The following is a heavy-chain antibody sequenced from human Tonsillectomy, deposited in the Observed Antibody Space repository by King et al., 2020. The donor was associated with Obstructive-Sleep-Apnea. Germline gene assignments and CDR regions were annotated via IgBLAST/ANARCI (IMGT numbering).Heavy chain of an antibody. J-gene: IGHJ1*01. CDR2: ISADTGNR. D-gene: IGHD3-16*01. CDR1: GYPFTFYG. V-gene: IGHV1-18*04. Sequence: VQLVQSGAEVKKPGASVKVSCKASGYPFTFYGLSWVRQAPGQGLEWMGWISADTGNRYYAQNFQGRLALTTDTSTSTAYLELRSLRSDDTAYYYCARFHGELGAFWGQGTLVTVSS. CDR3: ARFHGELGAF.